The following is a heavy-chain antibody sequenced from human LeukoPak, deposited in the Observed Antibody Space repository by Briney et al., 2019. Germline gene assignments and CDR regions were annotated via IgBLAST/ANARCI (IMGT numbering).Heavy chain of an antibody. CDR1: GFTFSSYA. CDR3: ARRPFTSLRYFDL. D-gene: IGHD2-2*01. CDR2: ISSSSSYI. Sequence: GGSLRLSCAASGFTFSSYAMSWVRQAPGKGLEWVSSISSSSSYIYYADSVKGRFTISRDNAKNSLYLQMNSLRAEDTAVYYCARRPFTSLRYFDLWGRGTLVTVSS. J-gene: IGHJ2*01. V-gene: IGHV3-21*01.